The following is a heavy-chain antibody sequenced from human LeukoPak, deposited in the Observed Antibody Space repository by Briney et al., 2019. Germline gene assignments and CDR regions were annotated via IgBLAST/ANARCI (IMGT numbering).Heavy chain of an antibody. J-gene: IGHJ4*02. V-gene: IGHV4-59*01. CDR3: AREPLQGVFDY. CDR1: GASINNNF. CDR2: IYYSGST. D-gene: IGHD3-16*01. Sequence: SETLSLTCTVSGASINNNFWTWIRQPPGKGLEWIGYIYYSGSTNYNPSLKSRVTISVDTSKNQFSLKLSSVTAADTAVYYCAREPLQGVFDYWGQGTLVTVSS.